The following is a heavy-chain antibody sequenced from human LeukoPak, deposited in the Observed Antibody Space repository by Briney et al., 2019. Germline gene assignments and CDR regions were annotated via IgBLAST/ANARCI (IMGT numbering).Heavy chain of an antibody. CDR1: GGSVTSGSYY. J-gene: IGHJ4*02. CDR2: ISDSGRT. Sequence: SETLSLTCTVSGGSVTSGSYYWSWIRQPPGKGLEWIGYISDSGRTNYNPSLNSQVTLSVATSKNQFSLKLSSVAGADTAVYYCTRTRVGFCSGGGCYRFFDYWGRGTLVIVSS. D-gene: IGHD2-15*01. V-gene: IGHV4-30-4*08. CDR3: TRTRVGFCSGGGCYRFFDY.